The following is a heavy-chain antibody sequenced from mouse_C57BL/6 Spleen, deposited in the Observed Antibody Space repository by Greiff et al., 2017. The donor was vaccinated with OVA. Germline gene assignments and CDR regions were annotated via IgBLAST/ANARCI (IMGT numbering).Heavy chain of an antibody. D-gene: IGHD2-3*01. CDR1: GYAFSSSW. V-gene: IGHV1-82*01. Sequence: VQLQQSGPELVKPGASVKISCKASGYAFSSSWMNWVKQRPGKGLEWIGRIYPGDGDTNYNGKFKGKATLTADKSSSTAYMQLSSLTSEDSAVDFCARFNDGYLYYFDYWGQGTTLTVSS. J-gene: IGHJ2*01. CDR3: ARFNDGYLYYFDY. CDR2: IYPGDGDT.